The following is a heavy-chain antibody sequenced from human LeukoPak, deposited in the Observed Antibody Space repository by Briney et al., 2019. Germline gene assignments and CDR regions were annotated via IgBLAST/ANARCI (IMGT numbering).Heavy chain of an antibody. V-gene: IGHV4-59*01. CDR3: ARERYSYILDY. J-gene: IGHJ4*02. CDR2: IYYSGST. Sequence: PSETLSLTCAVYVGTFSSYYWSWIRQPPGKGLEWIGYIYYSGSTNYNPSLKSRVTISVDTSKNQFSLKLSSVTAADTAVYYCARERYSYILDYWGQGTLVTVSS. CDR1: VGTFSSYY. D-gene: IGHD5-18*01.